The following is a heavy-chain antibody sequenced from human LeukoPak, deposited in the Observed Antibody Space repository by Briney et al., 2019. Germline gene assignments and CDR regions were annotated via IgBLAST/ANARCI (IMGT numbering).Heavy chain of an antibody. CDR2: IWYDGSNK. D-gene: IGHD6-19*01. Sequence: GGSLRLSCAASGFTFSSYGMHWVRQAPGKGLEWVAVIWYDGSNKYYADSVKGRFTISRDNSKNTLYLQMNSLRAEDTAVYYCAKDSQIAVAGTAFDYWGQGTLVTVSS. CDR1: GFTFSSYG. J-gene: IGHJ4*02. V-gene: IGHV3-33*06. CDR3: AKDSQIAVAGTAFDY.